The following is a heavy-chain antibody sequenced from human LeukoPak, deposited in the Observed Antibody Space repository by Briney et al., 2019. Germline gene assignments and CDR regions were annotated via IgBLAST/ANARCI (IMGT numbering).Heavy chain of an antibody. CDR1: AGSVSSGSDY. D-gene: IGHD5-18*01. Sequence: SETLSLTCTVSAGSVSSGSDYWSWIRQPPGKGLEWIGEIYHSGSTNYNPSLKSRVTISVDKSKNQFSLKLSSVTAADTAVYYCARDMVTTAGYWGQGTLVTVSS. CDR3: ARDMVTTAGY. J-gene: IGHJ4*02. CDR2: IYHSGST. V-gene: IGHV4-61*01.